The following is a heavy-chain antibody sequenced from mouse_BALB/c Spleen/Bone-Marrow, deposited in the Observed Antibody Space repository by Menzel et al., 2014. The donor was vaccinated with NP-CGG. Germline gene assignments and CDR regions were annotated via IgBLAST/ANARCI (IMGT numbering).Heavy chain of an antibody. J-gene: IGHJ4*01. D-gene: IGHD1-1*01. CDR1: GFTFSSYT. CDR3: ARHGYYGSRAMDY. CDR2: ISNGGGST. V-gene: IGHV5-12-2*01. Sequence: EVMLVESGGGLVQPGGSLKLPCAASGFTFSSYTMSWVRQTPEKRLEWVAYISNGGGSTYYPDTVKGRFTISRDNAKNTLYLQMSSLKSEDTAMYYCARHGYYGSRAMDYWGQGTSVTVSS.